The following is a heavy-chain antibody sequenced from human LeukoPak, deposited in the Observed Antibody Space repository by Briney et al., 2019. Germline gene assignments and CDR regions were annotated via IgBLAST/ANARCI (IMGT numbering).Heavy chain of an antibody. CDR2: IIPIFGTA. CDR3: AAASSPGYSSGWYYFDY. D-gene: IGHD6-19*01. J-gene: IGHJ4*02. CDR1: GGTFISYA. V-gene: IGHV1-69*13. Sequence: ASVKVSCKASGGTFISYAISWVRQAPGQGLEWMGGIIPIFGTANYAQKFQGRVTVTADESTSTAYMELSSLRSEDTAVYYCAAASSPGYSSGWYYFDYWGQGTLVTVSS.